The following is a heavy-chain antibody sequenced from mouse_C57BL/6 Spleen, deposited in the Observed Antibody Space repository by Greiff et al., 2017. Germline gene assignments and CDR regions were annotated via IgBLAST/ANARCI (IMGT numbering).Heavy chain of an antibody. J-gene: IGHJ2*01. D-gene: IGHD5-1*01. CDR2: ISDGDGST. Sequence: EVQRVESGGGLVKPGGSLKLSCAASGFTFSSYAMTWVRQTPEKRLEWVATISDGDGSTYYPDNLKGRFTISRDNAKNNLYLQMGHLMSEDTAMYYCARSVPAGDYFCDWGQGTTLTVAS. CDR1: GFTFSSYA. CDR3: ARSVPAGDYFCD. V-gene: IGHV5-4*01.